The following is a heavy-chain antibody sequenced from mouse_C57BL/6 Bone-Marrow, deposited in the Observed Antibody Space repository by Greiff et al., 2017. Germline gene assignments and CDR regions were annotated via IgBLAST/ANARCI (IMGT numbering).Heavy chain of an antibody. CDR2: IRSKSNNYAT. CDR1: GFSFNTYA. V-gene: IGHV10-1*01. CDR3: VRPDSSGPAWFAY. Sequence: EVKLMESGGGLVQPKGSLKLSCAASGFSFNTYAMNWVRQAPGKGLEWVARIRSKSNNYATYYADSVKDRFTISRDDSESMLYLQMNNLKTEDTAMYYCVRPDSSGPAWFAYWGQGTLVTVSA. D-gene: IGHD3-2*02. J-gene: IGHJ3*01.